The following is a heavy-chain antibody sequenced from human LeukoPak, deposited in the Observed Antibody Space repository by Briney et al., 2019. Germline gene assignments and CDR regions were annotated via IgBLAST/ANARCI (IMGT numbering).Heavy chain of an antibody. D-gene: IGHD2-2*01. V-gene: IGHV7-4-1*02. Sequence: ASVKVSCKASGYTFTSYAMNLVRQAPGQGLEWMGWINTNTGNPTYAQGFTGRFVFSLDTSVSTAYLQISSLKAEDTAVYYCARTVVVRDQALFDYWGQGTLVTVSS. J-gene: IGHJ4*02. CDR1: GYTFTSYA. CDR3: ARTVVVRDQALFDY. CDR2: INTNTGNP.